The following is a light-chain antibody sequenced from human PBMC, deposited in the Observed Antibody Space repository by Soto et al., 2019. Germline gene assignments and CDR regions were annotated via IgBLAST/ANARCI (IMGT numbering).Light chain of an antibody. V-gene: IGKV3-15*01. J-gene: IGKJ1*01. CDR3: QQYNNWWT. Sequence: EIVMTQSPATLSVSPGERATLSCRASQSGSNNLAWYQQKPGQAPRLLISGASTRATGIPDRFSGSGSGTEFTLTISSLQSEDFAVYYCQQYNNWWTFGQGTKVEIK. CDR2: GAS. CDR1: QSGSNN.